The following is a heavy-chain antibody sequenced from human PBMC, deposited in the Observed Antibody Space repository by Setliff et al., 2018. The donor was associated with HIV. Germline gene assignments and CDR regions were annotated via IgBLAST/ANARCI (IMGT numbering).Heavy chain of an antibody. J-gene: IGHJ4*02. CDR2: IEHDGSNK. D-gene: IGHD3-22*01. Sequence: LRLSCAVSGFTFSTYGMHWVRQAPGTGLEWVTFIEHDGSNKYYADSVKGRFTISRDNSKNTLYLQMNSLRAEDTAVYYCAKEASHYYDSSGYPEGPNFDYWGQGTLVTVSS. V-gene: IGHV3-30*02. CDR3: AKEASHYYDSSGYPEGPNFDY. CDR1: GFTFSTYG.